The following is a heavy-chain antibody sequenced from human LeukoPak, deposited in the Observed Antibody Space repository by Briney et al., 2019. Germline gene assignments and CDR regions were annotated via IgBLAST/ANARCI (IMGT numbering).Heavy chain of an antibody. D-gene: IGHD2-2*01. Sequence: GGSLRLSCAASGFTFSSYAMSWVRQAPGKGLEWVSGFSTSGGSTYYADSVKGRFTISRDNSKNTVYLQMNSLRAGDTAVYYCAKDLVPTAMASFGELLDDAFDIWGQGTMVTVSS. CDR1: GFTFSSYA. CDR3: AKDLVPTAMASFGELLDDAFDI. V-gene: IGHV3-23*01. J-gene: IGHJ3*02. CDR2: FSTSGGST.